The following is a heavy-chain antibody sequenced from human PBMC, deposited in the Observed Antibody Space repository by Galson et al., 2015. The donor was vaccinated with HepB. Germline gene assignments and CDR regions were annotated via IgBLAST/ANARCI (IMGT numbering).Heavy chain of an antibody. D-gene: IGHD6-19*01. CDR2: IKSKTDGGKT. Sequence: SLRLSCAGSGFTFRNAWMSWIRQAPGKGLEWVGYIKSKTDGGKTEYAAPVKDRFTISRDDSKKTLYLQMNSPKTEDTAVYYCTTDPHPPTRKPVAAIWGQGTLGTVSP. CDR1: GFTFRNAW. CDR3: TTDPHPPTRKPVAAI. V-gene: IGHV3-15*01. J-gene: IGHJ4*02.